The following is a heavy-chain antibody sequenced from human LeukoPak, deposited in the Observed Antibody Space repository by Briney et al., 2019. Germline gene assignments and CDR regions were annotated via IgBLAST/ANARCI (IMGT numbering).Heavy chain of an antibody. J-gene: IGHJ4*02. CDR3: ARAWTTVTANYYFDY. D-gene: IGHD4-11*01. CDR1: GGTFSSYA. Sequence: ASVKVSCKASGGTFSSYAISWVRQAPGQGLEWMGRIIPILGIANYAQKFQGRVTITADKSTSTAYMEPSSLRSEDTAVYYCARAWTTVTANYYFDYWSQGTLVTVSS. V-gene: IGHV1-69*04. CDR2: IIPILGIA.